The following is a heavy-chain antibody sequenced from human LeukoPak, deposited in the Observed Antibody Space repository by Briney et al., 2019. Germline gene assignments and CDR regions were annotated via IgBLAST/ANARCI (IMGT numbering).Heavy chain of an antibody. J-gene: IGHJ6*03. CDR2: TYYRSKWYN. V-gene: IGHV6-1*01. D-gene: IGHD2-2*01. Sequence: SQTLSLTCAISGDSVSSNSAAWNWIRQSPSRGLEWLGRTYYRSKWYNDYAVSVKSRITINPDTSKNQFSLQLNSVTPEDTAVYYCARVLEYCSSTSCYGYMDVWGKGTTVTVS. CDR1: GDSVSSNSAA. CDR3: ARVLEYCSSTSCYGYMDV.